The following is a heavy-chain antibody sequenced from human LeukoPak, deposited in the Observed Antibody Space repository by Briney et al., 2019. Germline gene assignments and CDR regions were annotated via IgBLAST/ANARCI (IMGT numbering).Heavy chain of an antibody. CDR2: IYPGDSDT. CDR3: ARHVGRPLRYFDWLEPYYFDY. CDR1: GYSFTSYW. D-gene: IGHD3-9*01. Sequence: GESLKISCKGSGYSFTSYWIGWVRQMPGKGLEWMGIIYPGDSDTRYSPSFQGQVTISADKSISTAYLQWSSLKASDTAMYYCARHVGRPLRYFDWLEPYYFDYWGQGTLVTVSS. J-gene: IGHJ4*02. V-gene: IGHV5-51*01.